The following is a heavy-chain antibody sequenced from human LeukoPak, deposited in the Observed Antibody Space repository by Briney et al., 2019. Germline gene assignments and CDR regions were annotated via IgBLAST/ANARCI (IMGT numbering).Heavy chain of an antibody. D-gene: IGHD3-10*01. CDR1: GYTFTSYA. J-gene: IGHJ5*02. Sequence: ASVKVSCKASGYTFTSYAMHWVRQAPGQRLEWMGWINAGNGNTKYSQKFQGRVTITRDTSASTAYMELSSLRSEDTAVYYCARSQVRFGELVNNWFDPWGQGTLVTVSS. V-gene: IGHV1-3*01. CDR3: ARSQVRFGELVNNWFDP. CDR2: INAGNGNT.